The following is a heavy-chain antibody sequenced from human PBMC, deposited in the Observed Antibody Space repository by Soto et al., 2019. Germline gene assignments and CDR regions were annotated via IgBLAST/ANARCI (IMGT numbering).Heavy chain of an antibody. D-gene: IGHD3-10*01. J-gene: IGHJ3*02. Sequence: VQLVESGGGLVQPGGSLRLSCAASGFTFSSYWMHWVRQAPGKGLVWVSRINSDGSSTSYADSVKGRFTISRDNAKNTLYLQMNSLRAEDTAVYYCAREGVWFGGAFDIWGQGTMVTVSS. CDR1: GFTFSSYW. V-gene: IGHV3-74*01. CDR3: AREGVWFGGAFDI. CDR2: INSDGSST.